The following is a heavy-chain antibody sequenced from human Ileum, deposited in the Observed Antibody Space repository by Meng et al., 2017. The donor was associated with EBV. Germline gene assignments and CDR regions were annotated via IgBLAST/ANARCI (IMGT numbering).Heavy chain of an antibody. D-gene: IGHD3-10*01. Sequence: QVQLQQWGEGPLKPSETLSLACACYGGSFNGYYWSWIRQPPGKGLEWIGEINHSGSTNYNPSLKSRVTISVDTSKNQFSLKLSSVTAADTAVYYCARGNKVSDRGFDYWGQGTLVTVSS. V-gene: IGHV4-34*01. J-gene: IGHJ4*02. CDR1: GGSFNGYY. CDR2: INHSGST. CDR3: ARGNKVSDRGFDY.